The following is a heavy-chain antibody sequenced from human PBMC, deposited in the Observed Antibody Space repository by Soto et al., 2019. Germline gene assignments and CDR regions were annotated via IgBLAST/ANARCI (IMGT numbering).Heavy chain of an antibody. CDR3: ARGGGTYGSYYYAMDV. Sequence: EVQLAESGGGLVRRGGSLRLSCEASGFTFSTYWMHWVRQAPGKGLVWVSRINSDGSSTNYADSVKGRFTISRDNAKNTLYLQMNSLRAEDTAVYYCARGGGTYGSYYYAMDVWGQGTTVTVSS. CDR2: INSDGSST. J-gene: IGHJ6*02. CDR1: GFTFSTYW. V-gene: IGHV3-74*01. D-gene: IGHD3-10*01.